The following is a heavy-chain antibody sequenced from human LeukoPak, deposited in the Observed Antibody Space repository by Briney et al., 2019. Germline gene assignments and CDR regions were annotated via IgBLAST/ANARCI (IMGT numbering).Heavy chain of an antibody. Sequence: ASVKVSCKASGYTFTGYYMHWVRQAPGQGLEWMGWMNPNSGNTGYAQKFQGRVTMTRNTSISTAYMELSSPRSEDTAVYYCARDFYGMDVWGQGTTVTVSS. J-gene: IGHJ6*02. CDR1: GYTFTGYY. V-gene: IGHV1-8*02. CDR3: ARDFYGMDV. CDR2: MNPNSGNT.